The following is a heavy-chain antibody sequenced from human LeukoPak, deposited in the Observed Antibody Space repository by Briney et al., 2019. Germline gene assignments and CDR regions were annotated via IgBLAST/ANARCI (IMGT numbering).Heavy chain of an antibody. D-gene: IGHD3-10*01. CDR3: ASGNPPFMNYGSGSYSYYYYYMDV. J-gene: IGHJ6*03. Sequence: SVKVSCKASGGTFSSYAISWVRQAPGQGLEWMGGIIPIFGTANYAQKFQGRVTITADKSTSTAYMELSSLRSEDTAVYYCASGNPPFMNYGSGSYSYYYYYMDVWGKGTTVTVSS. CDR2: IIPIFGTA. V-gene: IGHV1-69*06. CDR1: GGTFSSYA.